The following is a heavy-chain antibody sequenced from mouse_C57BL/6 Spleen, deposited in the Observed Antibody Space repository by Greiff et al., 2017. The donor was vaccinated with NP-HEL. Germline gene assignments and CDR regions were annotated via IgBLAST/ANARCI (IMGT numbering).Heavy chain of an antibody. Sequence: VQLQQSGPELVKPGASVKISCKASGYSFTGYYMNWVKQSPEKSLEWIGEINPSTGGTTYNQKFKAKATLTVDKSSSTAYMQLKSLTSEDSAVYYCARSPYYSNSPDYWGQGTTLTVSS. J-gene: IGHJ2*01. V-gene: IGHV1-42*01. CDR2: INPSTGGT. CDR3: ARSPYYSNSPDY. CDR1: GYSFTGYY. D-gene: IGHD2-5*01.